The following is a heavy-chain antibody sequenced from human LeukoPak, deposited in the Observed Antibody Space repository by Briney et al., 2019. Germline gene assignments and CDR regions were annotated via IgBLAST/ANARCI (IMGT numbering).Heavy chain of an antibody. Sequence: GGSLRLSCAASGFTFNTYAMSWVRQAPGRGLEWVSAIIPSGGSTYYADSVKGRFTISRDNPKSTLFLQMSSLRGEDTAVYYCAKERWTTTAFDYWGQGTLVTVSS. V-gene: IGHV3-23*01. CDR2: IIPSGGST. CDR3: AKERWTTTAFDY. J-gene: IGHJ4*02. CDR1: GFTFNTYA. D-gene: IGHD4-23*01.